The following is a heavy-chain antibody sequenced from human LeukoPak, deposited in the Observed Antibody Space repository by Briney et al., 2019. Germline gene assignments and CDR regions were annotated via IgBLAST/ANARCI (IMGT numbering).Heavy chain of an antibody. J-gene: IGHJ3*02. CDR2: ISWNSGSI. D-gene: IGHD1-26*01. CDR3: AKDPLEELSAFDI. CDR1: GFTFDDYA. Sequence: PGGSLRLSCAASGFTFDDYAMHWVRQAPGKGLEWVSGISWNSGSIGYADSVKGRFTISRDNAKNSLYLQMNSLRAEDTALYYCAKDPLEELSAFDIWGQGTMVTVSS. V-gene: IGHV3-9*01.